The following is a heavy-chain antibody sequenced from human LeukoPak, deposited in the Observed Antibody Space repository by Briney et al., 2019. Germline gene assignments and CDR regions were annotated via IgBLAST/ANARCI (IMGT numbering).Heavy chain of an antibody. D-gene: IGHD6-13*01. CDR2: FDPEDGET. CDR3: ATVPPSRGSSWYEVNYGMDV. V-gene: IGHV1-24*01. Sequence: ASVKVSCKVSGYTLTELSMHWVRQAPGKGLEWMGGFDPEDGETIYAQKFQGRVTMTEDTSTDTAYMELSSLRSEDTAVYYCATVPPSRGSSWYEVNYGMDVWGKGTTVTVSS. J-gene: IGHJ6*04. CDR1: GYTLTELS.